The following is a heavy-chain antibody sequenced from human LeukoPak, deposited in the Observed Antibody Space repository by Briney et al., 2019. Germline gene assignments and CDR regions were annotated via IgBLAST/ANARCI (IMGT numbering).Heavy chain of an antibody. Sequence: GRSLRLSCAASGFTISSKFMSWVREAPGKGLEWVSVIYSGGVTSYADSVKGRFTISRDESKNMLYLQMNSLRAEDTAVYYCVRDAPYNYFDYWGQGSLVTVSS. CDR2: IYSGGVT. V-gene: IGHV3-66*01. D-gene: IGHD5-24*01. CDR3: VRDAPYNYFDY. J-gene: IGHJ4*02. CDR1: GFTISSKF.